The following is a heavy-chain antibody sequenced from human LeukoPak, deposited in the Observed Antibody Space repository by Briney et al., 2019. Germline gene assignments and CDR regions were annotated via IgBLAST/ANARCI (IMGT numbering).Heavy chain of an antibody. V-gene: IGHV3-7*03. D-gene: IGHD6-13*01. CDR1: GFTFSSYW. Sequence: GGSLRLSCAASGFTFSSYWMSWVRQAPGKGLEWVANIKDDGSEKYYVDSVKGRFTISRDDAKNSLYLQLNSLRAEDTAVYYCARARDSSWDYWGQGTLVTVSS. CDR3: ARARDSSWDY. J-gene: IGHJ4*02. CDR2: IKDDGSEK.